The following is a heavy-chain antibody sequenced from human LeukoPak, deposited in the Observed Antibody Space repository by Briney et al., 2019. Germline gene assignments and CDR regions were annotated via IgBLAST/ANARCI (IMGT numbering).Heavy chain of an antibody. CDR1: GFTFSTYW. V-gene: IGHV3-74*01. CDR3: ARVATGSYHFDY. CDR2: IKTDGSII. Sequence: GGSLRLSCAASGFTFSTYWMHWVRQAPGKGLVWISRIKTDGSIIIYADSVRDRFTISRDNAKNTLYLQMNSLRVEDTAVYYCARVATGSYHFDYWGQGTLVTVSS. D-gene: IGHD1-26*01. J-gene: IGHJ4*02.